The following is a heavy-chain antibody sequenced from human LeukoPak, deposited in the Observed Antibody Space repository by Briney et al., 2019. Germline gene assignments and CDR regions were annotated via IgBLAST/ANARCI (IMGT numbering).Heavy chain of an antibody. CDR2: ISGSGGST. Sequence: GGSLRLSCAASGFTVSSNYMSWVRQAPGKGLEWVSAISGSGGSTYYADSVKGRFTISRDNSKNTLYLQMNSLRAEDTAVYYCAKDSCSSTSCRGYFDYWGQGTLVTVSS. CDR3: AKDSCSSTSCRGYFDY. CDR1: GFTVSSNY. V-gene: IGHV3-23*01. J-gene: IGHJ4*02. D-gene: IGHD2-2*01.